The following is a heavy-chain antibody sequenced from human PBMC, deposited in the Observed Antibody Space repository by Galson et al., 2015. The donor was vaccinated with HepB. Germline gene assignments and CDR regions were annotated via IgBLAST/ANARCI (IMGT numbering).Heavy chain of an antibody. Sequence: SLRLSCAASGFTFSSYGMHWVRQAPGKGLEWVAVIWYDGSNKYYADSVKGRFTISRDNSKNTLYLQMNSLRAEDTAVYYCARAVAGTGYFDYWGQGTLVTVSS. CDR1: GFTFSSYG. D-gene: IGHD6-19*01. CDR3: ARAVAGTGYFDY. J-gene: IGHJ4*02. CDR2: IWYDGSNK. V-gene: IGHV3-33*08.